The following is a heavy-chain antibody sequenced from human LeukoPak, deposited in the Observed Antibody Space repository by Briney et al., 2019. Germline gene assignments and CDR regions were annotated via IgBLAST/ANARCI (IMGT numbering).Heavy chain of an antibody. V-gene: IGHV3-7*01. Sequence: GGSLRLSCAASGFTFSSYWMSWVRQAPGKGLEWVANIKQDGSEKYYVDSVKGRFTISRDNAKNSLYLQMNSLRAEDTAVYYCAREFWIYDYVWGSYRHNYYFDYWGQGTLVTVSS. CDR3: AREFWIYDYVWGSYRHNYYFDY. CDR1: GFTFSSYW. CDR2: IKQDGSEK. D-gene: IGHD3-16*02. J-gene: IGHJ4*02.